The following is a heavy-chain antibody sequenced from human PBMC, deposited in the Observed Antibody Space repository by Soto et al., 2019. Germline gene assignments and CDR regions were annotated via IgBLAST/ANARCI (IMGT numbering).Heavy chain of an antibody. J-gene: IGHJ4*02. CDR3: AKDLSGSYYDFDY. V-gene: IGHV3-33*06. CDR1: GFTFSSYG. CDR2: IWYDGSNK. D-gene: IGHD1-26*01. Sequence: GGSLRLSCAASGFTFSSYGMHWVRQAPGKGLEWVAVIWYDGSNKYYADSVKGRFTISRDNSKNTLYLQMNSLRAEDTAVYYCAKDLSGSYYDFDYWGQGALVTVSS.